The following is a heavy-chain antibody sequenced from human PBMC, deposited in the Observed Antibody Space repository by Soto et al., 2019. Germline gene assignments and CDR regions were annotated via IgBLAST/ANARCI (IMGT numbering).Heavy chain of an antibody. V-gene: IGHV3-23*01. D-gene: IGHD1-26*01. CDR1: GFTFTTYA. CDR2: VTDSGGKT. J-gene: IGHJ4*02. Sequence: EVQLLESGGGLVQPGGSLRLSCAASGFTFTTYAMSWVRQAPGKGLEWVSGVTDSGGKTYYADSVKGRFTISRDNSKNTLYLQMNSLRAEDTAVYYCAKGFIVAATTPEFDYWGQGTLVTDSS. CDR3: AKGFIVAATTPEFDY.